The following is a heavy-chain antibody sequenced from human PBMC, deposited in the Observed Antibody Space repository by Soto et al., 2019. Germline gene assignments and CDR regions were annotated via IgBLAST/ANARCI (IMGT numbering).Heavy chain of an antibody. Sequence: QVQLVESGGGLVKPGGSLRLSCAAAGFRFSDHYMTWIRQAPGKGLEWVSYISSGSSTIYYAHSVKGRFTISRDNAKNSLNLQMNSLRAEDTAVYYCATSSGALAASFPYYFDNWGHGTLVTVSS. CDR2: ISSGSSTI. V-gene: IGHV3-11*01. CDR1: GFRFSDHY. CDR3: ATSSGALAASFPYYFDN. J-gene: IGHJ4*01. D-gene: IGHD6-19*01.